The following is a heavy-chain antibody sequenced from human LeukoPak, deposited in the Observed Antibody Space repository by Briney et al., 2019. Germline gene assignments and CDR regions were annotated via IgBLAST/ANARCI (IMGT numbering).Heavy chain of an antibody. J-gene: IGHJ5*02. CDR1: GFTFSSYW. CDR2: IKQDGSEK. Sequence: GGSLRLSCAASGFTFSSYWMSWVRQAPGKGLEWVANIKQDGSEKYYVDSVKGRFTISRDNAKNSLYLQMNSLRAEDTAVYYCARRITMVRGVLYDWFDPWGQGTLVTVSS. D-gene: IGHD3-10*01. CDR3: ARRITMVRGVLYDWFDP. V-gene: IGHV3-7*01.